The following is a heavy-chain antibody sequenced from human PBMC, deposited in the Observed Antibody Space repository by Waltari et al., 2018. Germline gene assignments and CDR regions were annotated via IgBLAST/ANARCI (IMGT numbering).Heavy chain of an antibody. CDR3: AKAPGYYYYYGMDV. V-gene: IGHV3-23*01. CDR2: ISGSGGST. J-gene: IGHJ6*02. Sequence: EVQLLEHGGGLVQPGGSLRLSCAASGFTFSNYAMSWVRQAPGKGLEWVSGISGSGGSTYYADSVKGRFTISRDNSKNTLYLQMNSLRAEDTAVYYCAKAPGYYYYYGMDVWGQGTTVTVS. CDR1: GFTFSNYA.